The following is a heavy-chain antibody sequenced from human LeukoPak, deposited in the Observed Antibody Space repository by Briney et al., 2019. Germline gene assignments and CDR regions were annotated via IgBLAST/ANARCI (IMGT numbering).Heavy chain of an antibody. Sequence: GGSLRLSCAASGFTFSSYGMHWVRQAPGKGLEWVAFIRYDGSNKYYADSVKGRFTISRDNSKNTLYLQMNSLGAEDTAVYYCARGVGAPGLYYFDYWGQGTLVTVSS. J-gene: IGHJ4*02. CDR3: ARGVGAPGLYYFDY. CDR1: GFTFSSYG. D-gene: IGHD1-26*01. V-gene: IGHV3-30*02. CDR2: IRYDGSNK.